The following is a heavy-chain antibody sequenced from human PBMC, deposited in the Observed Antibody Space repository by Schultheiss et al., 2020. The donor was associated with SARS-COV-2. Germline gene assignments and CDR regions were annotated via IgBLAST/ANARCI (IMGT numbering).Heavy chain of an antibody. CDR1: GGSISSYY. Sequence: GSLSLTCTVSGGSISSYYWSWIRQPPGKGLEWIGSIYYSGSTYYNPSLKSRVTISVDTSKNQFSLKLSSVTAADTAVYYCARDPWMVRGGGYYYYYMDVWGKGTTVTVSS. V-gene: IGHV4-59*12. CDR3: ARDPWMVRGGGYYYYYMDV. CDR2: IYYSGST. D-gene: IGHD3-10*01. J-gene: IGHJ6*03.